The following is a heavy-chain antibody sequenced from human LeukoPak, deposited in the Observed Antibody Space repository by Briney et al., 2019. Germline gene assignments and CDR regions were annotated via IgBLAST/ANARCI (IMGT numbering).Heavy chain of an antibody. CDR1: GFTFSSYG. D-gene: IGHD5-24*01. CDR2: ISYDGSNK. V-gene: IGHV3-30*18. J-gene: IGHJ6*02. CDR3: AKGLESMDV. Sequence: GGSLRLSCAASGFTFSSYGMHWVRQAPGKGLEWVAVISYDGSNKYYADSVKGRFTISRDNSKNTLYLQMNSLRAEDTAVYYCAKGLESMDVWGQETTVTVSS.